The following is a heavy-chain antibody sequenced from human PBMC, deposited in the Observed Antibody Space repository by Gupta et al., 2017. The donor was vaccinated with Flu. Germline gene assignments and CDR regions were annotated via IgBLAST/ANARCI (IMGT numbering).Heavy chain of an antibody. Sequence: VQLVESGGGVVQPGGSLRLSCGASGFSFRAHGMHWVRQAPGKGLEWVALIWFDGTKKYYADSVRGRFTISRDNSENTLDLQMNSLSAEDTAIYYCVREAYCGADCYLDWFLDVWGRGTLVTVPS. CDR1: GFSFRAHG. J-gene: IGHJ2*01. CDR2: IWFDGTKK. V-gene: IGHV3-33*01. CDR3: VREAYCGADCYLDWFLDV. D-gene: IGHD2-21*02.